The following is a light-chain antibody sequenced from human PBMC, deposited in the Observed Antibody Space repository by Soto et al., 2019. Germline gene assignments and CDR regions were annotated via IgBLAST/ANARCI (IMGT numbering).Light chain of an antibody. CDR3: SSYTSSSIV. Sequence: QSALTQPASVSVSPGQSITISCTGTSGDVGGDNYVSWYQQHPGKAPKLMIYEVSNRPSGVSNRFSGSKSGTTASLTISGLQAEDEADYYCSSYTSSSIVFGGVTKLTVL. CDR2: EVS. J-gene: IGLJ2*01. V-gene: IGLV2-14*01. CDR1: SGDVGGDNY.